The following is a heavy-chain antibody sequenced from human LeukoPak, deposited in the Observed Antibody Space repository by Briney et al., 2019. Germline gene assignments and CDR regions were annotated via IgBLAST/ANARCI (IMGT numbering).Heavy chain of an antibody. CDR1: GYSISSGYY. V-gene: IGHV4-38-2*02. J-gene: IGHJ4*02. Sequence: SETLSLTCAVSGYSISSGYYWGWIWQPPGKGLEWIGSIYHSGSTYYNPSLKSRVTISVDTSKNQFSLKLSSVTAADTAVYYCARDAAGTLSFDYWGQGTLVTVSS. D-gene: IGHD6-19*01. CDR2: IYHSGST. CDR3: ARDAAGTLSFDY.